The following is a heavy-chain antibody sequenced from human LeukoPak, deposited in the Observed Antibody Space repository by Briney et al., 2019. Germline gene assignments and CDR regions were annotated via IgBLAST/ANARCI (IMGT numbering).Heavy chain of an antibody. V-gene: IGHV4-61*02. CDR2: IYNSGTI. CDR3: ARDDSWNAFDI. CDR1: GDSIFSGRYY. J-gene: IGHJ3*02. Sequence: PSETLSLTCTVSGDSIFSGRYYWNWIRQSAGKGLEWIGRIYNSGTINYNPSLKTRAIISADTSKNQISLKLNSVTAADTAVYLCARDDSWNAFDIWGQGTMVTVSS. D-gene: IGHD3-3*01.